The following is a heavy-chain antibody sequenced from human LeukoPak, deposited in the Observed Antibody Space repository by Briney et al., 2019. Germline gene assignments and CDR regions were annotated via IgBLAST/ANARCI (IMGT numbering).Heavy chain of an antibody. CDR3: ARVPSFWGRHYSYYMDV. Sequence: KPSETLSLTCAVYGGSFSGYYWSWIRQPPGKGLEWIGEINHSGSTNYNPSLKSRVTISVDTSKNQFSLKLSSVTAADTAVYYCARVPSFWGRHYSYYMDVWGKGTTVTVSS. D-gene: IGHD3-16*01. CDR2: INHSGST. CDR1: GGSFSGYY. J-gene: IGHJ6*03. V-gene: IGHV4-34*01.